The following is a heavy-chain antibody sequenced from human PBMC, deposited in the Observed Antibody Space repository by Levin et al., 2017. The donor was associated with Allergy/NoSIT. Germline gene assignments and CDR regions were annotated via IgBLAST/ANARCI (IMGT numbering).Heavy chain of an antibody. Sequence: SETLSLTCAVSGGSISTDNWWSWIRQPPGKGLAWIGEIYRSGDTNHNPSLRSRVTMSVDKSKNHFPLKLSSVTAADTAVYYCATVEGLFCSGVSCSYSFHYWGQGALVTVSS. D-gene: IGHD3-9*01. CDR3: ATVEGLFCSGVSCSYSFHY. CDR1: GGSISTDNW. V-gene: IGHV4-4*02. J-gene: IGHJ4*02. CDR2: IYRSGDT.